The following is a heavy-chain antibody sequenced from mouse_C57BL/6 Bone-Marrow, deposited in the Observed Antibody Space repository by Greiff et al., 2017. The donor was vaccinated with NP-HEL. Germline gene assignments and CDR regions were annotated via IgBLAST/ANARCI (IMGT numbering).Heavy chain of an antibody. CDR3: ASGGDTTHSLLFDY. J-gene: IGHJ2*01. CDR2: ILPSIGST. V-gene: IGHV15-2*01. CDR1: DSEVFPIAY. D-gene: IGHD1-1*01. Sequence: QVQLQQSGSELRSPGSSVKLSCKDFDSEVFPIAYMSWVRQQPGHGFEWIGGILPSIGSTIYGEKFEDNATLDADTLSNTAYLELNSLTSEDSAVYYCASGGDTTHSLLFDYWGQGTTLTVSS.